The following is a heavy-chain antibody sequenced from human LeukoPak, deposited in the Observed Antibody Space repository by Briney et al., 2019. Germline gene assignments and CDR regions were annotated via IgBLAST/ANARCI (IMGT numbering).Heavy chain of an antibody. Sequence: GGSLRLSCATSGFYFSSHAMSWVRQAPGKGLEWVSAMSSSDDGRYYAASVRGRFTISRDTSRSTLYLQMNSLRAEDAAVYYCAKAPVTSCRGAFCYPFDYWGQGTLVTVSS. V-gene: IGHV3-23*01. D-gene: IGHD2-15*01. CDR3: AKAPVTSCRGAFCYPFDY. J-gene: IGHJ4*02. CDR2: MSSSDDGR. CDR1: GFYFSSHA.